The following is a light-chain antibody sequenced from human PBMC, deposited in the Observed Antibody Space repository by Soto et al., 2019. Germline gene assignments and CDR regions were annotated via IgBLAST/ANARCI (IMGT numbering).Light chain of an antibody. J-gene: IGKJ1*01. CDR2: SAS. CDR1: QSISSH. V-gene: IGKV1-39*01. Sequence: DIQMTQSPSSLSASVGDRVTITCRASQSISSHLNWYQHKPGKAPKVLMSSASSLQSGVPSRFSGSGSGTDFTLTISSLQPEDFATYYCQQSYNTPWTFGQGTKVEIK. CDR3: QQSYNTPWT.